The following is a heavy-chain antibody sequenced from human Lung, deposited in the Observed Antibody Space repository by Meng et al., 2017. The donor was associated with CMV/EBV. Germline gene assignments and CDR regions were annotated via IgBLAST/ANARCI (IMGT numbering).Heavy chain of an antibody. CDR2: LSSDGRNS. D-gene: IGHD2/OR15-2a*01. CDR3: AKRNMWHVDY. Sequence: LSCAGSGFDFGDFGMAWVRQVPGKGLEWVALLSSDGRNSFYSASVKGRFAISRDNSQKTVHLQMNSLESEDTAVYYCAKRNMWHVDYWGQGTLVTVSS. CDR1: GFDFGDFG. V-gene: IGHV3-30*18. J-gene: IGHJ4*02.